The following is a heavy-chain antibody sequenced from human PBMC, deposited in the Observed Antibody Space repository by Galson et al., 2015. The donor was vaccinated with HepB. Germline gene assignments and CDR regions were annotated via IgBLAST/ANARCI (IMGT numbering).Heavy chain of an antibody. V-gene: IGHV2-5*02. J-gene: IGHJ4*02. D-gene: IGHD6-19*01. Sequence: PALVKPTQTLALTCTFSGFSLSTSGVGVGWIRQPPEKTLEWLALIYWDDDKRYSPSLKSRLTVIKDTSKNQVILIMTNVDPVDTATYYCAHRLGGASGGWNEGYFDYWGQGTLVTVSS. CDR3: AHRLGGASGGWNEGYFDY. CDR2: IYWDDDK. CDR1: GFSLSTSGVG.